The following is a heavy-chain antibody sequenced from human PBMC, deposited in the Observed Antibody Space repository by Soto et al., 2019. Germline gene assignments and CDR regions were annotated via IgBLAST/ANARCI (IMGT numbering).Heavy chain of an antibody. J-gene: IGHJ6*02. V-gene: IGHV3-33*01. D-gene: IGHD3-16*01. CDR2: IWYDGSNK. CDR1: GFTFSSYG. CDR3: ARGLNFNSYGMDV. Sequence: GGSLRLSCAASGFTFSSYGMHWVRQAPGKGLEWVAVIWYDGSNKYYADSVKGRFTISRDNSKNTLYLQMNSLRAEDTAVYYCARGLNFNSYGMDVWGQGTTVTVSS.